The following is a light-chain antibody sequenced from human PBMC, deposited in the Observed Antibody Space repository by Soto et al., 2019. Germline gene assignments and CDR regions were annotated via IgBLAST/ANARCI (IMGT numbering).Light chain of an antibody. Sequence: QSALTQPPSASGSPGQSFTISCTGTRSDVGGYNYVSWYQQNPGKVPKLMIYEVNKRPSGVPDRFSGSKSGNTASLTVSGLQAEDEADYYCTSYAGGNNVFGTGTKVTVL. CDR1: RSDVGGYNY. CDR3: TSYAGGNNV. V-gene: IGLV2-8*01. J-gene: IGLJ1*01. CDR2: EVN.